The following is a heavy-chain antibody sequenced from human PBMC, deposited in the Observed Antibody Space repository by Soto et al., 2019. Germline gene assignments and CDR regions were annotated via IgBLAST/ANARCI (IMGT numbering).Heavy chain of an antibody. Sequence: SETLSLTCTVSGGSISSYYWSWIRQPPGKGLEWIGYIYYSGSTNYNPSLKNRVTISVDTSKNQFSLKLSSVTAADTAVYYCARTSGTYYDFWSGYYNLYDYWGQGTLVTVSS. J-gene: IGHJ4*02. CDR3: ARTSGTYYDFWSGYYNLYDY. CDR1: GGSISSYY. D-gene: IGHD3-3*01. CDR2: IYYSGST. V-gene: IGHV4-59*01.